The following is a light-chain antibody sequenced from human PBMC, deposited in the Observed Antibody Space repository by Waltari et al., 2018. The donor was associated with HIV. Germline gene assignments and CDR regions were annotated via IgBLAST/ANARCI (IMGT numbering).Light chain of an antibody. CDR3: QQYFSPPPT. J-gene: IGKJ1*01. CDR2: WAS. CDR1: QSVFYGSNNKNF. V-gene: IGKV4-1*01. Sequence: DIVLTQSPDSLAVSLGERATINCKSRQSVFYGSNNKNFLAWYQQKPGQPPRLLIYWASTREYGVPDRFSGSGSGTDFTLTISSLQAEDVAVYYCQQYFSPPPTFGQGTKVEIK.